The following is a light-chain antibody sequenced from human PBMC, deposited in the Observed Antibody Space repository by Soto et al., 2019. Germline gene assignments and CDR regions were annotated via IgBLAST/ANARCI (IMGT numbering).Light chain of an antibody. CDR1: QSVLYSSNNKNY. J-gene: IGKJ4*01. CDR3: QQYYTNALT. V-gene: IGKV4-1*01. CDR2: WAS. Sequence: DIVMTQSPASLAVSLGERATINCKSSQSVLYSSNNKNYLAGYQQKPGQPPKLLIYWASTRESGVPDRFSGSGSGTDFTVTISSLQAEDVAVYSCQQYYTNALTFGGGTKVGVK.